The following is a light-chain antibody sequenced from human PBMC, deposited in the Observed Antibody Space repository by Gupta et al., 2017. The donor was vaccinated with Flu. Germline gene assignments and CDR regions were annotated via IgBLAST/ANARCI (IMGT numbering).Light chain of an antibody. Sequence: SYELTQPPSVSVSPGQTARITCSGDALPKQYAYWYQQKPGQAPVRWREKDSERPSGIPERFSGYSAGTKVKCKIRGVQAEDESDYDCPSADSSGTYRVFGGGTKLTVL. CDR3: PSADSSGTYRV. CDR1: ALPKQY. V-gene: IGLV3-25*02. J-gene: IGLJ2*01. CDR2: KDS.